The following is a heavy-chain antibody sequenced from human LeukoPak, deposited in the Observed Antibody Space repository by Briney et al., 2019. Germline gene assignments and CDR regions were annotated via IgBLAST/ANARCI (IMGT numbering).Heavy chain of an antibody. CDR2: IYHSGST. D-gene: IGHD3-16*01. J-gene: IGHJ4*02. V-gene: IGHV4-38-2*02. CDR1: GYSISSGYY. Sequence: SETLSLTCTVSGYSISSGYYWGWIRQPPGKGLEWIGSIYHSGSTYYNPSLKSRVTISVDTSKNQFSLKLSSVTAADTAVYYCARGGDPFDYWGQGTLVTVSS. CDR3: ARGGDPFDY.